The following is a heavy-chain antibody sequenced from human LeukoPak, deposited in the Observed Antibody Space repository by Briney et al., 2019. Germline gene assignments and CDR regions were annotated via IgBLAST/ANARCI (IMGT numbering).Heavy chain of an antibody. V-gene: IGHV4-38-2*02. CDR1: GYSITNAYY. J-gene: IGHJ2*01. CDR2: IYHSGST. CDR3: ARDRYHYDSSGYRYFDL. D-gene: IGHD3-22*01. Sequence: SETLSLTCTVSGYSITNAYYWGWIRQPPGKGLEWIGSIYHSGSTYYNPSLKSRVTISVDTSKNQFSLKLSSVTAADTAVYYCARDRYHYDSSGYRYFDLWGRGTLVTVSP.